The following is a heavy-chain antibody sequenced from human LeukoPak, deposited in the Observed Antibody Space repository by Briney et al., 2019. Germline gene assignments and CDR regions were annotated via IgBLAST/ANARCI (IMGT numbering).Heavy chain of an antibody. D-gene: IGHD3-22*01. Sequence: SVKVSCKASGGTFSSYAISWVRQAPGQGLEWMGRIIPIFGTANYAQKFQGRVTITTDESTSTVYMELSSLRSEDTAVHYCARVIVVVHDAFDIWGQGTMVTVSS. J-gene: IGHJ3*02. CDR3: ARVIVVVHDAFDI. CDR2: IIPIFGTA. CDR1: GGTFSSYA. V-gene: IGHV1-69*05.